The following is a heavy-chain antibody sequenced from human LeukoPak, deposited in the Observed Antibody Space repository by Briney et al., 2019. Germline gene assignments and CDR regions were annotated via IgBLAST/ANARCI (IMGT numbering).Heavy chain of an antibody. J-gene: IGHJ6*03. CDR2: IYYSGST. CDR3: ARGLWIAAAGTSRAYYYYYYMDV. CDR1: GAFISSGTYF. D-gene: IGHD6-13*01. Sequence: PSETLSLTCTVSGAFISSGTYFWSWIRQPPGKGLQWIGYIYYSGSTIYNPSLKSRVTISVDTSKNQFSLKLSSVTAADTAVYYCARGLWIAAAGTSRAYYYYYYMDVWGKGTTVTVSS. V-gene: IGHV4-61*01.